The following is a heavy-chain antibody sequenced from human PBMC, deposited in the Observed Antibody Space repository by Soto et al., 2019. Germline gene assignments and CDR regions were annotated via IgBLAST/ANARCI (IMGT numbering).Heavy chain of an antibody. CDR3: AIHGSGIQYQFDH. D-gene: IGHD3-10*01. V-gene: IGHV4-39*01. J-gene: IGHJ4*02. Sequence: QLQLQESGPGLVKPSETLSLTCTVSGGSISGSTCCRGCIRQPRGKRLEYMGSTYYSGGTYYSPSLTGRVSVYVYTIKIPLSLSLYSVTAADTAVYSCAIHGSGIQYQFDHWGRGTLVTVSS. CDR2: TYYSGGT. CDR1: GGSISGSTCC.